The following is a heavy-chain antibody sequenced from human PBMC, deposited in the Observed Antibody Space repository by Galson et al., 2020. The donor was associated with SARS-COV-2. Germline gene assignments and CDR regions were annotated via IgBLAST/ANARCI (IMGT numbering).Heavy chain of an antibody. D-gene: IGHD6-13*01. CDR1: GGSVSSGSYY. CDR3: AREGAADADY. CDR2: IYYSGST. V-gene: IGHV4-61*01. J-gene: IGHJ4*02. Sequence: SETLSLTCTVSGGSVSSGSYYWSWIRQPPGKGLEWTGYIYYSGSTNYNPSLKSRVTISVDTSKNQFSLKLSSVTAADTAVYYCAREGAADADYWGQGTLVTVSS.